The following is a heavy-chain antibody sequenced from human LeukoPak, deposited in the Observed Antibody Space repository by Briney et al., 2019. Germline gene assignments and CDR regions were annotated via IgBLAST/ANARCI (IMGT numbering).Heavy chain of an antibody. CDR3: ARGFYGSADFDY. Sequence: GRSLRLSCAASGFTFSSYAMHWVRQAPGKGLEWVAVISYDGSNKYYAGSVKGRFTISRDNSKNTLYLQMNSLRAEDTAVYYCARGFYGSADFDYWGQGTLVTVSS. CDR1: GFTFSSYA. J-gene: IGHJ4*02. V-gene: IGHV3-30-3*01. CDR2: ISYDGSNK. D-gene: IGHD3-10*01.